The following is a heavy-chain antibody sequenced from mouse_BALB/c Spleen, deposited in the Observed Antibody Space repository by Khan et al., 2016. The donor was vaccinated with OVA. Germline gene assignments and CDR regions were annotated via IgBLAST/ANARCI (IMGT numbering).Heavy chain of an antibody. V-gene: IGHV3-2*02. J-gene: IGHJ4*01. D-gene: IGHD2-3*01. Sequence: QLEESGPGLVKPSQSLSLTCTVTGYSITSDYAWNWIRQFPENKLEWMGYISYSGSTSCNPSLKSRISITRDTSKNQFFLQLNSVTTEDTATYYCARDGSRYNYAMDYWGQGTAVTVSS. CDR3: ARDGSRYNYAMDY. CDR2: ISYSGST. CDR1: GYSITSDYA.